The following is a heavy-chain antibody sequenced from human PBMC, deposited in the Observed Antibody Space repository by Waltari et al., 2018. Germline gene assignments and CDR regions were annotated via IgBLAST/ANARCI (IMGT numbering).Heavy chain of an antibody. CDR1: GFTFSSYE. Sequence: EVQLVESGGGLVQPGGSLRLSCAASGFTFSSYELNWVRQAPGKGLEWVSYISSSGSTIYYADSVKGRFTISRDNAKNSLYLQMNSLRAEDTAVYYCASSSTSDAFDIWGQGTMVTVSS. CDR2: ISSSGSTI. D-gene: IGHD2-2*01. V-gene: IGHV3-48*03. CDR3: ASSSTSDAFDI. J-gene: IGHJ3*02.